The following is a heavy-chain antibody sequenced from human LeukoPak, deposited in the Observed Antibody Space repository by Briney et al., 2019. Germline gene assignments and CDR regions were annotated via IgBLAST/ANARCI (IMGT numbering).Heavy chain of an antibody. CDR3: ARGLVVPAALGY. Sequence: PSETLSLTCTVSGGSISSYYWSWIRQPPGKELEWIGYTYYSGSTNYNPSLKSRVTISVDTSKNQFSLKLSSVTAADTAVYYCARGLVVPAALGYWGQGTLVTVSS. CDR1: GGSISSYY. J-gene: IGHJ4*02. D-gene: IGHD2-2*01. V-gene: IGHV4-59*01. CDR2: TYYSGST.